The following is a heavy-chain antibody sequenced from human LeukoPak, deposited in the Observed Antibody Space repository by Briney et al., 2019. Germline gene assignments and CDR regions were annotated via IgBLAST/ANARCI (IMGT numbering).Heavy chain of an antibody. D-gene: IGHD3-22*01. J-gene: IGHJ4*02. CDR1: GFTFGDYA. V-gene: IGHV3-49*04. CDR3: TRDGAYYDSSGYYGVY. Sequence: PGGSLRLSCTASGFTFGDYAMSWARQAPGKGLEWVGFIRSKAYGGTTEYAASVKGRFTISRDDSKSIAYLQINSLKTEDTAVYYCTRDGAYYDSSGYYGVYWGQGTLVTVSS. CDR2: IRSKAYGGTT.